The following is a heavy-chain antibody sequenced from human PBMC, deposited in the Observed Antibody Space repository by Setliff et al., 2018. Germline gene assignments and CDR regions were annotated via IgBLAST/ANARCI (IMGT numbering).Heavy chain of an antibody. CDR1: GGSISSATSY. CDR2: IYAIRST. CDR3: ASPGRDNLDSPFDAFDI. D-gene: IGHD3-3*01. J-gene: IGHJ3*02. Sequence: PSETLSLTCIVSGGSISSATSYWNWIRQPAGKELEWIGRIYAIRSTNYNPSLNSRVTISLDTSKNHFSLKLRSVTAEDSAVYYCASPGRDNLDSPFDAFDIWGQGTKVTVSS. V-gene: IGHV4-61*02.